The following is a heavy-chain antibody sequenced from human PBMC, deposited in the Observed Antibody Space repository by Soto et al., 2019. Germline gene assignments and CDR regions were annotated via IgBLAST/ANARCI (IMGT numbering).Heavy chain of an antibody. Sequence: GGSLRLSCAASGFTFSNYAMSWVRQAPGKGLEWVSGISGSGGNSYYADSVKGRFTISRDNSNNTLYLQLNSLRAEDTAVYYCAKMYYDILTGYDYWGQGTLVTVSS. CDR2: ISGSGGNS. CDR3: AKMYYDILTGYDY. D-gene: IGHD3-9*01. V-gene: IGHV3-23*01. CDR1: GFTFSNYA. J-gene: IGHJ4*02.